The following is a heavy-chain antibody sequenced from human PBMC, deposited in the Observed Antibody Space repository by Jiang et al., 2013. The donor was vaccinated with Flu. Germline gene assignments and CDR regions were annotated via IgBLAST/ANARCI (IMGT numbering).Heavy chain of an antibody. CDR2: LYYSGNT. J-gene: IGHJ6*02. CDR3: ARDTAMAWGIDV. CDR1: VAPSVITT. D-gene: IGHD5-18*01. Sequence: GPGLVKPSGDPVPHLALSLVAPSVITTGSGSDSPPGKGLEWIGYLYYSGNTNYNPSLKSRVTISVDTSKNQFSLKLSSVTAADTAVYYCARDTAMAWGIDVWGQGTTVTVSS. V-gene: IGHV4-59*01.